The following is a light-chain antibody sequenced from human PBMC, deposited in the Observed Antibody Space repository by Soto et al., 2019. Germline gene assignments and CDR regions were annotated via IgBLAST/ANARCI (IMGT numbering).Light chain of an antibody. V-gene: IGKV1-5*01. CDR3: QQYGSSPWT. J-gene: IGKJ1*01. Sequence: TQTPATLSLSPCETAALSCRASQSISSLLAWYQQKPGKAPKLLIYDASSLESGVPSRFSGSGSGTDFTLTISRLEPEDFAVYYCQQYGSSPWTFGQGTKVDIK. CDR2: DAS. CDR1: QSISSL.